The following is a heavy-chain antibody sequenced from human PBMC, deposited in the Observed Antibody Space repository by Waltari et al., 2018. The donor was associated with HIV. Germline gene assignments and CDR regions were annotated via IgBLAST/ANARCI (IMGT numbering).Heavy chain of an antibody. CDR3: AKDISANYYDSQGGWYYDL. CDR1: GFTFKTYG. Sequence: QLQLVESGGGVVQPGRSLRLSCAASGFTFKTYGMHWFRQAPGKGLEWVAVISYDGSNKDYGDSVKGRFTISKDNSKSTLYLQMNSLRAEDTAVYYCAKDISANYYDSQGGWYYDLWGRGTLVTVSS. V-gene: IGHV3-30*18. J-gene: IGHJ2*01. CDR2: ISYDGSNK. D-gene: IGHD3-22*01.